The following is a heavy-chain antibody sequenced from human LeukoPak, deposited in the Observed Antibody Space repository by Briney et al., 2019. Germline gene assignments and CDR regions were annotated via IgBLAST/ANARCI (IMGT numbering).Heavy chain of an antibody. V-gene: IGHV3-33*01. J-gene: IGHJ4*02. Sequence: PGGSLRLSCAASGFTFSSYAMHWVRQAPGKGLEWVAVIWYDGSNKYYADSVKGRFTISRDNSKNTLYLQMNSLRDEDTAVYFCARENLNRGYFDYWGQGALVTVSS. CDR3: ARENLNRGYFDY. D-gene: IGHD3-10*01. CDR1: GFTFSSYA. CDR2: IWYDGSNK.